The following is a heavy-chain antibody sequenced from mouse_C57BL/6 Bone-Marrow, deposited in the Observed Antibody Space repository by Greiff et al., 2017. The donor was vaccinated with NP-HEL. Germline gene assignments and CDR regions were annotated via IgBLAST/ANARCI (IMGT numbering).Heavy chain of an antibody. V-gene: IGHV1-82*01. CDR1: GYAFSSSW. CDR2: IYPGDGDT. CDR3: ARGGNYGYDVDYFDY. Sequence: VKLMESGPELVKPGASVKISCKASGYAFSSSWMNWVKQRPGKGLEWIGRIYPGDGDTNYNGKFKGKATLTADKSSSTAYMQLSSLTSEDSAVYFCARGGNYGYDVDYFDYWGQGTTLTVSS. J-gene: IGHJ2*01. D-gene: IGHD2-2*01.